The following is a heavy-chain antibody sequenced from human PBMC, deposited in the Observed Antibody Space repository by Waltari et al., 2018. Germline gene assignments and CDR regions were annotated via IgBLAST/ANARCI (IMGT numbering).Heavy chain of an antibody. CDR1: GTIFGSDS. CDR3: ARRSGSSWYSGLDY. J-gene: IGHJ4*02. CDR2: MSFDESNK. V-gene: IGHV3-30*03. Sequence: QGGGHGGCWARQALTHDSASVTPGTIFGSDSIAWAPTAPGRGLEWVAVMSFDESNKYYADSVKGRFTGSRDNSKNTVYLQMNSLGPEDTAVYFCARRSGSSWYSGLDYWGQGTLVTVSS. D-gene: IGHD6-13*01.